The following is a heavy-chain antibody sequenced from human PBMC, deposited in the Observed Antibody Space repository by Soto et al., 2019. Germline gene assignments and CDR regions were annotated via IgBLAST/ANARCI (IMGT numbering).Heavy chain of an antibody. V-gene: IGHV5-51*01. J-gene: IGHJ6*02. Sequence: GESLKISCKGSGYSFTSYWSGRVRQMPGKGLEWMGIIYPGDSDTRYSPSFQGQVTISADKSISTAYLQWSSLKASDTAMYYCATSVRAMAGYSYYYYYGMDVWGQGTTVTVSS. CDR2: IYPGDSDT. D-gene: IGHD6-19*01. CDR1: GYSFTSYW. CDR3: ATSVRAMAGYSYYYYYGMDV.